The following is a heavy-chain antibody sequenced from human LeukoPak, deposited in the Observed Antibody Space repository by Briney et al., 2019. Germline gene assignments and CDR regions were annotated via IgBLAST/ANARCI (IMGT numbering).Heavy chain of an antibody. D-gene: IGHD4-23*01. CDR1: GFTFSSYW. CDR2: IASDGSSA. J-gene: IGHJ4*02. V-gene: IGHV3-74*01. CDR3: ARGRPHGNDY. Sequence: PGGSLRLSCAASGFTFSSYWMNWVRQAPGKELVGVSRIASDGSSATYADSVKGRFSISRDNAKNTLYLQMNSLRVEDTAVYYCARGRPHGNDYWGQGTLVTVSS.